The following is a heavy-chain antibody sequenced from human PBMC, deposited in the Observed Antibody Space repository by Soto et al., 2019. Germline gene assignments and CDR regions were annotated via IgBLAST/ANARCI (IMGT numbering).Heavy chain of an antibody. CDR1: VYTLTELS. J-gene: IGHJ6*02. Sequence: VKVSCKVSVYTLTELSMHWVRQAPGKGLEWMGGFDPEDGETIYAQKFQGRVTMTEDTSTDTAYMELSSLRSEDTAVYYCATNSGRSSGSYYEGYYYYGMDVWGQGTTVTV. V-gene: IGHV1-24*01. D-gene: IGHD3-10*01. CDR2: FDPEDGET. CDR3: ATNSGRSSGSYYEGYYYYGMDV.